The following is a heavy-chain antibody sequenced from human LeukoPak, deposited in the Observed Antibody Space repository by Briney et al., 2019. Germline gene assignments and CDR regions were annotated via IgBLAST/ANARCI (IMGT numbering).Heavy chain of an antibody. CDR3: ARPSSWYEDPFDY. CDR2: IYTSGST. D-gene: IGHD6-13*01. Sequence: SETLSLTCAVSGYSISSGYYWGWIRQPPGKGLEWIGRIYTSGSTNYNPSLKSRVTMSVDTSKNKFSLKLSTVTAADTAVYYCARPSSWYEDPFDYWGQGTLVTVSS. CDR1: GYSISSGYY. J-gene: IGHJ4*02. V-gene: IGHV4-38-2*01.